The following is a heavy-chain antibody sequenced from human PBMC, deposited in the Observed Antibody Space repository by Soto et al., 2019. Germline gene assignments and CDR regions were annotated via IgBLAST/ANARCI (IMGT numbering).Heavy chain of an antibody. D-gene: IGHD2-2*02. J-gene: IGHJ4*02. Sequence: GGNPRLYCAAPGLTFGSNGMSWARQGLGKGPEWVANIKQDGSEKYYVDSVKGRFTISRDNAKNSLYLQMTSLRAEDTAVFLCGKCLSAIPGDSSAQGTLVTGSA. CDR3: GKCLSAIPGDS. V-gene: IGHV3-7*05. CDR1: GLTFGSNG. CDR2: IKQDGSEK.